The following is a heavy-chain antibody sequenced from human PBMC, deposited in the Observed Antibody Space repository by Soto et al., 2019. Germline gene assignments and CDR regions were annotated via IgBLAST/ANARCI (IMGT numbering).Heavy chain of an antibody. CDR3: TRDQGGSYDSWFDP. D-gene: IGHD1-26*01. CDR2: ISSGGIYI. J-gene: IGHJ5*02. V-gene: IGHV3-21*06. CDR1: FTFSMYS. Sequence: EVQVVESGGGLVNPGGSLRLSCSFTFSMYSMNWVRQAPGKGLEWVASISSGGIYIKYADSVKGRFTITRDNAKNSVSLQMNSLKVEETALYYCTRDQGGSYDSWFDPWGQGTQVIVSS.